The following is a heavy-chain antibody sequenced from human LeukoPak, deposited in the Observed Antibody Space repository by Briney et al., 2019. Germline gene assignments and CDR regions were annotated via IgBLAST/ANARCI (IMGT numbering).Heavy chain of an antibody. J-gene: IGHJ4*02. Sequence: GGSLRHSCAASGFILSNYAMSWLRQAPGEGRQWVASLTTSGSSTFYADSVKGRFTISRDNSKNILYLQLNSVRAKDTAVYYCAKRGKALSGTRVHYLDYGGKGTLATVSS. V-gene: IGHV3-23*01. CDR3: AKRGKALSGTRVHYLDY. CDR1: GFILSNYA. D-gene: IGHD1-7*01. CDR2: LTTSGSST.